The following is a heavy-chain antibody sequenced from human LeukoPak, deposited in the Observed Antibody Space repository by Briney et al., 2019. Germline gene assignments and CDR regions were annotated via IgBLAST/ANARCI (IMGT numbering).Heavy chain of an antibody. D-gene: IGHD3-10*01. CDR1: GGSIGSYH. CDR3: ARGLRGHYGSGSYYKRGVYFDY. Sequence: SETLSLTCSVSGGSIGSYHWNWIRQPPGKGLEWIGEINHSGSTNYNPSLKSRVTISVDTSKNQFSLKLSSVTAADTAVYYCARGLRGHYGSGSYYKRGVYFDYWGQGTLVTVSS. CDR2: INHSGST. J-gene: IGHJ4*02. V-gene: IGHV4-34*01.